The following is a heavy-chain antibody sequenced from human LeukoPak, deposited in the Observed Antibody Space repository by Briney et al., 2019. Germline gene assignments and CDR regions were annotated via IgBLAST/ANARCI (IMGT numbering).Heavy chain of an antibody. J-gene: IGHJ4*02. V-gene: IGHV1-69*06. CDR2: IIPIFGTA. CDR1: GGTFSSYA. Sequence: ASVKVSCKASGGTFSSYAISWVRQAPGQGLEWMGGIIPIFGTANYAQRFQGRVTITADKSTSTAYMELSSLRFEDTAVYYCAKDRTTRGDFTSGHDYWGQGTLVTVSS. CDR3: AKDRTTRGDFTSGHDY. D-gene: IGHD3-3*01.